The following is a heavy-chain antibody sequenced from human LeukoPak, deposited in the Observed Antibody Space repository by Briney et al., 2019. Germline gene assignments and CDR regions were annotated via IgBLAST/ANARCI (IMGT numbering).Heavy chain of an antibody. V-gene: IGHV3-23*01. D-gene: IGHD2-15*01. J-gene: IGHJ4*02. CDR1: GFTSCSYT. CDR3: SKGGDGSYYSRADC. Sequence: QPGGSLRISCAASGFTSCSYTKKWVRQAPGKGLEWVSTIGGSASGTFYADSVKGRFTISRDNSKSTLYLQMNSLRAEETAAYYCSKGGDGSYYSRADCLGQGTLVTVSS. CDR2: IGGSASGT.